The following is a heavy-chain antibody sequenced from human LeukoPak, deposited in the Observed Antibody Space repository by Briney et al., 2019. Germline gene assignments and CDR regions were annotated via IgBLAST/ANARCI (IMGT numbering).Heavy chain of an antibody. CDR2: IIPIFGTA. CDR3: ARGQADCSSTSCYHGY. D-gene: IGHD2-2*01. Sequence: AASAKVSCKASGGTFSSYAISWVRQAPGQGLEWMGGIIPIFGTANYAQKFQGRVTITADKSTSTAYMELSSLRSEDTAVYYCARGQADCSSTSCYHGYWGQGTLVTVSS. CDR1: GGTFSSYA. V-gene: IGHV1-69*06. J-gene: IGHJ4*02.